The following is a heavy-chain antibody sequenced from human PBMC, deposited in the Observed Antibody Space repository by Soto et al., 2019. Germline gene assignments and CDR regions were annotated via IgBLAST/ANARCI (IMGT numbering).Heavy chain of an antibody. D-gene: IGHD2-15*01. CDR2: INHSGST. CDR1: GGPFSGYY. J-gene: IGHJ5*02. V-gene: IGHV4-34*01. Sequence: PSETLSLTCAVYGGPFSGYYWSWIRQPPGKGLEWIGEINHSGSTNYNPSLKSRVTISVDTSKNQFSLKLSSVTAADTAVYYCARGGPSFCSGGSCYPVRWFDPWGQGTLVTVSS. CDR3: ARGGPSFCSGGSCYPVRWFDP.